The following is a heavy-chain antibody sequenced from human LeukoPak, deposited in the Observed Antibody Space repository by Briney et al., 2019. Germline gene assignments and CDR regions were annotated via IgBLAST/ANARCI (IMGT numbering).Heavy chain of an antibody. D-gene: IGHD2-8*01. J-gene: IGHJ5*02. CDR1: GGSISSYY. V-gene: IGHV4-59*08. Sequence: NPSETLSLTCTVSGGSISSYYWGWIRQPPGKGLEWIGFIYYSGSTNYNPSLKSRVTISVDTSKNQFSLNLSSVTAADTAIYYCARLKDGVFGPWGQGTLVTVSS. CDR2: IYYSGST. CDR3: ARLKDGVFGP.